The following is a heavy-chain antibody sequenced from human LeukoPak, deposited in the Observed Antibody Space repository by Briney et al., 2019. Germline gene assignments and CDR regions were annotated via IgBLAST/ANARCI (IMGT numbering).Heavy chain of an antibody. Sequence: ETLSLTCAVYGGSFSGYYWSWIRQPPGKGLEWIGEINHSGSTNYNPSLKSRVTISVDTSKNQFSLKLSSVTAADTAVYYCAWGLIAVAGTVYFDYWGQGTLVTVSS. CDR3: AWGLIAVAGTVYFDY. J-gene: IGHJ4*02. CDR2: INHSGST. D-gene: IGHD6-19*01. V-gene: IGHV4-34*01. CDR1: GGSFSGYY.